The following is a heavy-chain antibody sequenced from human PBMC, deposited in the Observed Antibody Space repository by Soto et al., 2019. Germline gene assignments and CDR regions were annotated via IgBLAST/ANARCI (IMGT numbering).Heavy chain of an antibody. CDR2: IFYSGST. Sequence: QVQLQESGPGLVKPSETLSLTCTVSGGSISSYYWSWIRQPPGKGLEWSGYIFYSGSTNYNPSLKSRVTISVDTSKNQFSLKLSSVTAADTAVYYGARLYGLDAFDFWGQGTMVTVSS. V-gene: IGHV4-59*08. CDR1: GGSISSYY. J-gene: IGHJ3*01. D-gene: IGHD3-16*02. CDR3: ARLYGLDAFDF.